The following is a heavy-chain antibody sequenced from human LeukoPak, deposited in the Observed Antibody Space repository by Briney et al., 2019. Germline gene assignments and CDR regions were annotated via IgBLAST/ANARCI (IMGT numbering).Heavy chain of an antibody. CDR3: AKDIQLST. CDR1: GFTFRDAA. V-gene: IGHV3-23*01. CDR2: ISSSGNNA. Sequence: GGSLRLSCAVSGFTFRDAAMTWVRQAPGKGLEWVSLISSSGNNAYYADSVKGRFTISRDNSKNTLSLQMNSLRVEDTAIYYCAKDIQLSTWGLGTMATLSS. J-gene: IGHJ3*01. D-gene: IGHD5-24*01.